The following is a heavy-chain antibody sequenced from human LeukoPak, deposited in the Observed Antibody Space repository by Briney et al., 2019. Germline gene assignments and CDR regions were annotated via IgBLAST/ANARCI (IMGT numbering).Heavy chain of an antibody. CDR2: MNPNSGNT. CDR3: ARVDCTGGGCRNDF. D-gene: IGHD2-8*02. CDR1: GYTFTCDD. J-gene: IGHJ4*02. Sequence: ASVTVSCKASGYTFTCDDMNWVRQAPGQGLEWMGWMNPNSGNTGYAQKFQGRVTMTRDTSISTAYMELNSLRSEDTGMYYCARVDCTGGGCRNDFWGQGTLVTVSS. V-gene: IGHV1-8*01.